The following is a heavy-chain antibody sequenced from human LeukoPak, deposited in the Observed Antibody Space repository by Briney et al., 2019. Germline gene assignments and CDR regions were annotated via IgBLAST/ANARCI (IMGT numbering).Heavy chain of an antibody. D-gene: IGHD6-13*01. CDR3: ASGQQLDYYYYYMDV. Sequence: ASVKVSCKASGYTFTSYYIHWVRQAPGQGLEWMGIINPSGGSTSYAQKFQGRVTMTRDMSTSTVYMELSSLRSEDTAVYYCASGQQLDYYYYYMDVWGKGTTVTVSS. J-gene: IGHJ6*03. CDR2: INPSGGST. CDR1: GYTFTSYY. V-gene: IGHV1-46*01.